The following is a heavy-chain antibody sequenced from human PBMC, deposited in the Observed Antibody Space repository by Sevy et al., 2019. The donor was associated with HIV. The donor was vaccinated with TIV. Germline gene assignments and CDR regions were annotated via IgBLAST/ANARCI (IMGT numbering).Heavy chain of an antibody. CDR3: ARDREYYYFWSGFHYYYYYGMDV. CDR1: GFTFSSYS. D-gene: IGHD3-3*01. CDR2: ISSSSSTI. V-gene: IGHV3-48*01. Sequence: GGSLRLSCAASGFTFSSYSMNWVRQAPGKGLEWVSYISSSSSTIYYADSVKGRFTISRDNAKNSLYLQMNSLRAEDRAVYYCARDREYYYFWSGFHYYYYYGMDVWGQGTTVTVSS. J-gene: IGHJ6*02.